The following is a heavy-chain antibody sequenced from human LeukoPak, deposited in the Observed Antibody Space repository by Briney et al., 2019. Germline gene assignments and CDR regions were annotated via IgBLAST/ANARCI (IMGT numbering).Heavy chain of an antibody. CDR1: GYTFTSYG. J-gene: IGHJ4*02. V-gene: IGHV1-18*01. Sequence: ASVKVSCKASGYTFTSYGISWVRQAPGQGLEWMGWISAYNGNTNYAQKLQGRVTMTTDTSTSTAYMELRSLRSDDTAVYYCARAGGVAAAGIETPIDYWGQGTLVTVSS. CDR2: ISAYNGNT. CDR3: ARAGGVAAAGIETPIDY. D-gene: IGHD6-13*01.